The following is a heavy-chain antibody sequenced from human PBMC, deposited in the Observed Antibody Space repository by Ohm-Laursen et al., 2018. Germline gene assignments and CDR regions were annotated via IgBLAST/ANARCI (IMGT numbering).Heavy chain of an antibody. CDR1: GFTFSNAW. V-gene: IGHV3-15*01. CDR2: IKSGGTT. D-gene: IGHD1-26*01. CDR3: TEDGPGRGSGAFDY. Sequence: SLRLSCSAPGFTFSNAWMSWVRQAPGKGLEWIGLIKSGGTTDYAAPVKGRFTVSRDDSRNTLSLQMNSLKTEDTGVYYCTEDGPGRGSGAFDYWGQGALVTVSS. J-gene: IGHJ4*02.